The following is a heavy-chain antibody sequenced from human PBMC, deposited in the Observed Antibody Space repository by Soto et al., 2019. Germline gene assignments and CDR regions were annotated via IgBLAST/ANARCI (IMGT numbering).Heavy chain of an antibody. Sequence: ASVKVSCKASGGTFSSYASRWVRQAPGQGLEWMGGIIPIFGTANYAQKFQGRVTITADESTSTAYMELSSLRSEDTAVYYCARVRGRGGSYLRFGYYRMDVWGQGTTVTVSS. CDR3: ARVRGRGGSYLRFGYYRMDV. CDR2: IIPIFGTA. V-gene: IGHV1-69*13. CDR1: GGTFSSYA. J-gene: IGHJ6*02. D-gene: IGHD1-26*01.